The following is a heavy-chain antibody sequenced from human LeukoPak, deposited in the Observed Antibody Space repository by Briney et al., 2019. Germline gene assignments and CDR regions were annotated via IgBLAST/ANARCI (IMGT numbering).Heavy chain of an antibody. Sequence: SETLSLTCAVYGGSFSGYYWSWIRQPPGKGLEWIGEINHSGSTNYNPSLKSRVTISVDTSKNQFSLKLSSVTAADTAVYYCAGSNWNRGYYYYYYGMDVWGQGTTVTVSS. CDR1: GGSFSGYY. J-gene: IGHJ6*02. D-gene: IGHD1-1*01. CDR3: AGSNWNRGYYYYYYGMDV. CDR2: INHSGST. V-gene: IGHV4-34*01.